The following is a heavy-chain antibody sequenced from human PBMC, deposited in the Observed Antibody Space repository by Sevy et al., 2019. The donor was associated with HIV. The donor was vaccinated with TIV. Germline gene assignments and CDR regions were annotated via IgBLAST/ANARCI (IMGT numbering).Heavy chain of an antibody. CDR1: GGSFSTSYY. D-gene: IGHD3-3*01. J-gene: IGHJ4*02. V-gene: IGHV4-39*02. Sequence: SETLSLTCTVSGGSFSTSYYWGWVRQPPGKGPEWIGCIHYSRSTYYNPSLKSRVSISVDTSKNSFSLKLSSVTAADTAVYYCANMGRGYYFYFELWGQGTMVTVSS. CDR3: ANMGRGYYFYFEL. CDR2: IHYSRST.